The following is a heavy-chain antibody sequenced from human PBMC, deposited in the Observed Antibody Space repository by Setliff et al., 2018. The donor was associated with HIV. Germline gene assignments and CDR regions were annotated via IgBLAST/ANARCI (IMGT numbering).Heavy chain of an antibody. V-gene: IGHV3-33*01. Sequence: PGGSLRLSCAASGFTFSSYGMHWVRQAPGKGLEWVAVIWNDGSREYYVDSVRGRFTISRDNPKNSLYLQMNSLRAEDSAVYYCARSQPMAQGVTPFDYWGQGVLVTVSS. CDR3: ARSQPMAQGVTPFDY. CDR1: GFTFSSYG. D-gene: IGHD3-10*01. CDR2: IWNDGSRE. J-gene: IGHJ4*02.